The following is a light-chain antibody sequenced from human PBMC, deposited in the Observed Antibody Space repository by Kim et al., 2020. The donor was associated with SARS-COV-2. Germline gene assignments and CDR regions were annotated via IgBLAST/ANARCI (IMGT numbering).Light chain of an antibody. V-gene: IGKV3-11*01. J-gene: IGKJ2*01. CDR1: QSVSSY. Sequence: LTADEKSTLFCRASQSVSSYLAWYQQKPRQAPRLLIYNASNRATGIPARFSGSGSRTDFTLTISSLEPEDFAVYYCQQRSNWPVTFGQGTKLEI. CDR3: QQRSNWPVT. CDR2: NAS.